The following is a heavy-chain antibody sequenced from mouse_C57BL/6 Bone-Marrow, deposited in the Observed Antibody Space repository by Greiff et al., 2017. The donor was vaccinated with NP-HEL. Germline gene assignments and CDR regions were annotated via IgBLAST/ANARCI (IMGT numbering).Heavy chain of an antibody. J-gene: IGHJ3*01. V-gene: IGHV5-6*02. CDR2: ISSGGSYT. D-gene: IGHD2-4*01. Sequence: EVKLVESGGDLVKPVLSPQLPCAASGFTFSSYGMSWVRQTPDKRLEWVATISSGGSYTHYPDSVKGRFTISRDNAKNTLYLQMSSLKSEDTAMYYCASPYDYDVAWFAYWGQGTLVTVSA. CDR3: ASPYDYDVAWFAY. CDR1: GFTFSSYG.